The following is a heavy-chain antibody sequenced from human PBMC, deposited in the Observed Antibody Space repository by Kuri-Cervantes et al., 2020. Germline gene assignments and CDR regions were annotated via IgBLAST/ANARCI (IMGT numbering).Heavy chain of an antibody. Sequence: GESLKISCAVSGFTFSNYAMHWVRQAPGKGLEWVSVISSDGINKYNADSVKGRFTISRDNSKNTLYLHMDSLRAEDTAIYYCARGLGYFDYWGQGTLVTVSS. J-gene: IGHJ4*02. CDR2: ISSDGINK. CDR1: GFTFSNYA. CDR3: ARGLGYFDY. D-gene: IGHD4-11*01. V-gene: IGHV3-30-3*01.